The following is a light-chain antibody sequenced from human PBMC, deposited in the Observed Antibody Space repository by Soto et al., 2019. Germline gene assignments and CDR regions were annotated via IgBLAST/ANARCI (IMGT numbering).Light chain of an antibody. CDR2: KSS. J-gene: IGKJ5*01. CDR3: QQYNCYPT. Sequence: DIQMTQSPSTLSASVGDRVTITCRASQSISSWLAWYQQKPGKAPNLLIYKSSSLESVVPSRFSGSGSGTEVTLTISRLQPDDFATYYCQQYNCYPTFGQGTRLEIK. V-gene: IGKV1-5*03. CDR1: QSISSW.